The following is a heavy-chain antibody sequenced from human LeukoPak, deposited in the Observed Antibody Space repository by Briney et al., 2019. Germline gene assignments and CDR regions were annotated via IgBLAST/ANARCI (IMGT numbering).Heavy chain of an antibody. J-gene: IGHJ5*02. CDR3: ASNSRECRGGSCYSAAWFDP. Sequence: KVSCXXXGGTXSSYAINWVRQAPGQGLEWMGGIIPILGTANYAQKFQDRVTITADESTNTAYMELRSLRSEDTAVYYCASNSRECRGGSCYSAAWFDPWGHGTLITVSS. V-gene: IGHV1-69*01. D-gene: IGHD2-15*01. CDR2: IIPILGTA. CDR1: GGTXSSYA.